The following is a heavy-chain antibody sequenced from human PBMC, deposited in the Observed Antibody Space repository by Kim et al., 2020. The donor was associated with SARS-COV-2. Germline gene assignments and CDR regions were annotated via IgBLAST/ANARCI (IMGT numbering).Heavy chain of an antibody. CDR3: ARHGIAVAEYYFDY. J-gene: IGHJ4*02. D-gene: IGHD6-19*01. V-gene: IGHV4-39*01. Sequence: SETLSLTCTVSGGSISSSSYYWGWIRKPPGKGLEWIGSIYYSGSTYYNPSLKSRVTISVDTSKNQFSLKLSSVTAADTAVYYCARHGIAVAEYYFDYWGQGTLVTVSS. CDR2: IYYSGST. CDR1: GGSISSSSYY.